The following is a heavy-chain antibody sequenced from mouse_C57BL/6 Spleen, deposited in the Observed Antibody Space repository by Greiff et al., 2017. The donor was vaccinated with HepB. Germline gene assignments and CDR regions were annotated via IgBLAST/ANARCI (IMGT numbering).Heavy chain of an antibody. Sequence: QVQLQQSGPELVKPGASVKISCKASGYAFSSSWMNWVKQRPGKGLEWIGRIYPGDGDTNYNGKFKGKATLTADKSSSTAYMQLSSLTSEDSAVYCCARSYYYGSSLVLAMDYWGQGTSVTVSS. J-gene: IGHJ4*01. V-gene: IGHV1-82*01. CDR1: GYAFSSSW. D-gene: IGHD1-1*01. CDR3: ARSYYYGSSLVLAMDY. CDR2: IYPGDGDT.